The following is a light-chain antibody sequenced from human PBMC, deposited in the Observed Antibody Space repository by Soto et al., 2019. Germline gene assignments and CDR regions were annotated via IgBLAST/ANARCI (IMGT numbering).Light chain of an antibody. CDR3: SSYTSDSTFLV. CDR1: SSDVGAYNY. Sequence: QSALTQPASVSGSPGQSITISCTGTSSDVGAYNYVSWYQQHPRKAPKLMIFEVTNRPSGISTRFSGSKSGYTASLTISGLQPEDEADYYCSSYTSDSTFLVFGGGTKVTVL. J-gene: IGLJ2*01. V-gene: IGLV2-14*01. CDR2: EVT.